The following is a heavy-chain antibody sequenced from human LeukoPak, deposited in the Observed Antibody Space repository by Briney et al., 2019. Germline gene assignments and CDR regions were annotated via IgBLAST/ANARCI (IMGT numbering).Heavy chain of an antibody. CDR2: INPNSGGT. CDR1: GYTFTGYY. V-gene: IGHV1-2*02. Sequence: GASVKVSSKASGYTFTGYYMHWVRQAPGQGLEWMGWINPNSGGTNYAQNFQGRVTMTRDTSISTAYMEVSRLRSDDTAVYYCAREDSSGYDYWGQGTLVTVSS. D-gene: IGHD3-22*01. CDR3: AREDSSGYDY. J-gene: IGHJ4*02.